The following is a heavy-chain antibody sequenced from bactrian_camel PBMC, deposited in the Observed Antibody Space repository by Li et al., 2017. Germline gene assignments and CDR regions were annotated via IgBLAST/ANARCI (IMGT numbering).Heavy chain of an antibody. CDR3: AADLVTDEPSLVEREYYY. J-gene: IGHJ4*01. D-gene: IGHD1*01. CDR1: GHTYSSNC. CDR2: TAGDGRT. Sequence: QLVESGGGSVQPGGSLRLSCGASGHTYSSNCMGWFRRLPGQEREGVAATAGDGRTNYADSVKGRFTISRDGAKNIIALQMDSLKPEDTATYYCAADLVTDEPSLVEREYYYWGQGTQVTVS. V-gene: IGHV3S53*01.